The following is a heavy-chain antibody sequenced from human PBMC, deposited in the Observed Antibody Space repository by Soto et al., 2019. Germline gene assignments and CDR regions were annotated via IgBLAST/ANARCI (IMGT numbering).Heavy chain of an antibody. CDR3: VRCDCSVGSCYACWHFDL. Sequence: QVQLVQAGGEVKKPGASVKVSCQASGYTFSDYAISWVRQAPGQGLEWMGWISASTRNTDQAQNFQGRVIMTLDTSTNTADMELRSLRSDDTAVYYCVRCDCSVGSCYACWHFDLWGRGTLVTVSS. CDR2: ISASTRNT. D-gene: IGHD2-15*01. J-gene: IGHJ2*01. CDR1: GYTFSDYA. V-gene: IGHV1-18*01.